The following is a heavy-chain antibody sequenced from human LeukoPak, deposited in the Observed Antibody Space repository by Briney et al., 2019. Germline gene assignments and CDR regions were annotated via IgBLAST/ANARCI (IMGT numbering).Heavy chain of an antibody. V-gene: IGHV3-48*01. J-gene: IGHJ6*03. CDR3: ARDQPSHCSSTSCPMHYYYMDV. CDR1: GFTFSSYS. CDR2: ISSSSSTI. D-gene: IGHD2-2*01. Sequence: GGSLRLSCAASGFTFSSYSMNWVRQAPGKGLEWVSYISSSSSTIYYADSVKGRFTISRDNAKNSLYLQMNSLRAEDTAVYYCARDQPSHCSSTSCPMHYYYMDVWGKGTTVTVSS.